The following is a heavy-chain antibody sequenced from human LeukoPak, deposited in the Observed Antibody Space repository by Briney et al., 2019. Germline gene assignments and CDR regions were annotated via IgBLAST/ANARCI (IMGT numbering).Heavy chain of an antibody. CDR1: GGSISSYY. V-gene: IGHV4-59*01. CDR3: ARVPRGGYGYYFDY. D-gene: IGHD1-1*01. CDR2: IYYSGST. Sequence: PSETLSLTCTVSGGSISSYYWSWIRQPPGKGLEWIGYIYYSGSTNYNPSLKSRVTISVDTSKNQFSLRLSSVTAADTAVYYCARVPRGGYGYYFDYWGQGTLVTVSS. J-gene: IGHJ4*02.